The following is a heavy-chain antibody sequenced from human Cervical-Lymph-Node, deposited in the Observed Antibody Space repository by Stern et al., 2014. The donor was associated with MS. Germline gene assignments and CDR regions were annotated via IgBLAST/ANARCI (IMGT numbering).Heavy chain of an antibody. CDR3: ARSSAMAAYNWFDP. D-gene: IGHD5-18*01. CDR2: IYYSGST. V-gene: IGHV4-59*01. Sequence: QVQLVESGPGLMKPSETLSLTCTVSGGSISSYFWSWIRQPPGKGLEWIGYIYYSGSTNYNPSLKSRVTISVETSKNQFSLKLSSVTAADTAVYYCARSSAMAAYNWFDPWGQGTLVTVSS. CDR1: GGSISSYF. J-gene: IGHJ5*02.